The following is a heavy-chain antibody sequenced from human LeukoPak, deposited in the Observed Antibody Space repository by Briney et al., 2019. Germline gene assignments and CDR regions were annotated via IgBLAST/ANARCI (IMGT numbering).Heavy chain of an antibody. D-gene: IGHD3-10*01. Sequence: SVKVSCKVSGGTFNTYAINWVRQAPGQGLEWMGGIIPVFGSPDYAQKFQDRVTTTTDKSTKTVYMELSSLQAEDTAFYYCARNWGVQYPPHYFFDYWGQGTLVTVSS. CDR2: IIPVFGSP. V-gene: IGHV1-69*05. J-gene: IGHJ4*02. CDR3: ARNWGVQYPPHYFFDY. CDR1: GGTFNTYA.